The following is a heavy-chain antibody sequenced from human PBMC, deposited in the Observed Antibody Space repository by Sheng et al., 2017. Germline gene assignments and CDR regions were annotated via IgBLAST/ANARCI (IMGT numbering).Heavy chain of an antibody. D-gene: IGHD3-3*01. CDR1: GGTFSSYA. V-gene: IGHV1-69*05. CDR3: ARARHPDITIFGVVHDYYYYMDV. CDR2: IIPIFGTA. Sequence: QVQLVQSGAEVKKPGSSVKVSCKASGGTFSSYAISWVRQAPGQGLEWMGGIIPIFGTANYAQKFQGRVTITTDESTSTAYMELSSLRSEDTAVYYCARARHPDITIFGVVHDYYYYMDVWGKGTTVTVSS. J-gene: IGHJ6*03.